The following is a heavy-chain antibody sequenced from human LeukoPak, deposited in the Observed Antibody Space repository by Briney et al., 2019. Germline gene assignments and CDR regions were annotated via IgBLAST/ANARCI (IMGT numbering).Heavy chain of an antibody. CDR3: ARPTRGTLRFTELDY. CDR1: GFTVSSNY. D-gene: IGHD5/OR15-5a*01. Sequence: PGGSLRLSCAASGFTVSSNYMSWVRQAPRKGLEWVSVLYSGGSTYYADSVKGRFTISRDNSKNTLFLQMNSLRTADTAVYYCARPTRGTLRFTELDYWGQGTLVTVSS. J-gene: IGHJ4*02. V-gene: IGHV3-53*05. CDR2: LYSGGST.